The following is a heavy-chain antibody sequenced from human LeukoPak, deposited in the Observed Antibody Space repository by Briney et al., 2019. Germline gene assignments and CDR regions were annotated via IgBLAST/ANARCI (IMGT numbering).Heavy chain of an antibody. D-gene: IGHD2-2*01. V-gene: IGHV3-33*01. CDR1: GFTFGTYG. CDR2: IWYDGSNQ. Sequence: GRSLRLSCAASGFTFGTYGMHWVRQAPGKGLEWVAVIWYDGSNQYYADWVKGRFTISRDNSKNTLFLQMNSLRAEDTAVYYCARGGVCSSTSCYNDYWGQGTLVTVSS. J-gene: IGHJ4*02. CDR3: ARGGVCSSTSCYNDY.